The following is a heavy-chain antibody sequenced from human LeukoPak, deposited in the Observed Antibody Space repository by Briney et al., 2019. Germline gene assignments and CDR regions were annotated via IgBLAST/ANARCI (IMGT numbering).Heavy chain of an antibody. J-gene: IGHJ4*02. CDR1: GYTFTSYD. V-gene: IGHV1-46*01. D-gene: IGHD1-26*01. CDR3: ARVIFSGSYHFDY. Sequence: ASVKVSCKASGYTFTSYDINWARQATGQGLEWMGIINPSGGSTSYAQKFQGRVTMTRDTSTSTVYMELSSLRSEDTAVYYCARVIFSGSYHFDYWGQGTLVTVSS. CDR2: INPSGGST.